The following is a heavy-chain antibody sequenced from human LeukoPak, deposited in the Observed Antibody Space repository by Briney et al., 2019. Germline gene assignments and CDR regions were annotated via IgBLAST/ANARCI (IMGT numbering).Heavy chain of an antibody. Sequence: PGGSLRLSCAASGFTFSSYGMHWVRQAPGKGLEWVAVISYDGSNKHYADSVKGQFTISRDNSKNTLYLQMNSLRAEDTAVYYCATDIVYGSGSPPYHPNDYWGQGTLVTVSS. D-gene: IGHD3-10*01. CDR2: ISYDGSNK. J-gene: IGHJ4*02. CDR3: ATDIVYGSGSPPYHPNDY. CDR1: GFTFSSYG. V-gene: IGHV3-30*03.